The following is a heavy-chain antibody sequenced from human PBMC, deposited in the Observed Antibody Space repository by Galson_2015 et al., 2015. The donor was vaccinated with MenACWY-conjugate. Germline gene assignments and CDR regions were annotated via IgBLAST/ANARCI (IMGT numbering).Heavy chain of an antibody. CDR1: GSSFTSYW. CDR2: IYPGDSDT. J-gene: IGHJ6*03. V-gene: IGHV5-51*01. CDR3: ARTDSHDYFLDV. D-gene: IGHD2-15*01. Sequence: QSGAEVKKPGESLRISCKGSGSSFTSYWISWVRQMPGKGLEWMGIIYPGDSDTRYSPSFLGHVTMSVDKSSSTAYLHWSSLEASDTAIYYCARTDSHDYFLDVWGKGTTVTVSS.